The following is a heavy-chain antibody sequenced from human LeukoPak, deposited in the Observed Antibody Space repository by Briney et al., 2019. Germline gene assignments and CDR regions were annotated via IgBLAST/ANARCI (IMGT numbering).Heavy chain of an antibody. CDR1: GYSFTSYW. CDR3: ARLDCSGGSCHQGENYYWYFDL. CDR2: IYPGDSDT. D-gene: IGHD2-15*01. V-gene: IGHV5-51*01. J-gene: IGHJ2*01. Sequence: LGESLKISCKGSGYSFTSYWIGWVRQMPGKGLEWMGIIYPGDSDTRYSPSFQGQVTISADKSISTAYLQWSSLKASDTAMYYCARLDCSGGSCHQGENYYWYFDLWGRGTLVTVSS.